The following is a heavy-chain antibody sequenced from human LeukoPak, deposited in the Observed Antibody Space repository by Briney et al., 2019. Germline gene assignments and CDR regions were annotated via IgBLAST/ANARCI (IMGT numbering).Heavy chain of an antibody. D-gene: IGHD3-10*01. CDR3: AVSYGSGSPPSD. J-gene: IGHJ4*02. CDR2: IYYSGST. CDR1: GGSISSYY. V-gene: IGHV4-59*01. Sequence: SETLSLTCTVSGGSISSYYWSWIRQPPGKGLKWIGYIYYSGSTNYNPSLKSRVTISVDTSKNQFSLKLSSVTAADTAVYYCAVSYGSGSPPSDWGQGTLVTVSS.